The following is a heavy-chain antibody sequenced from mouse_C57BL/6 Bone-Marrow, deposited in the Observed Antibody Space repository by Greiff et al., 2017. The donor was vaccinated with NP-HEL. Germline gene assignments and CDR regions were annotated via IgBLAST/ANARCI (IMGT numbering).Heavy chain of an antibody. CDR2: IYPRDGST. Sequence: VQLQQSGPELVKPGASVKLSCKASGYTFTSYDINWVKQRPGQGLEWIGWIYPRDGSTKYNEKFKGKATLTVDTSSSTAYMELHSLTSEDSAVYFCARRRGWDGAWFAYWGQGTLVTVSA. D-gene: IGHD4-1*01. J-gene: IGHJ3*01. CDR1: GYTFTSYD. V-gene: IGHV1-85*01. CDR3: ARRRGWDGAWFAY.